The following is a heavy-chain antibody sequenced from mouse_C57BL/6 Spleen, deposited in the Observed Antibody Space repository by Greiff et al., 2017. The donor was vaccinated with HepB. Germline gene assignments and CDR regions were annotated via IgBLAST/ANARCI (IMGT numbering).Heavy chain of an antibody. V-gene: IGHV1-76*01. CDR2: IYPGSGNT. CDR3: ARSFVDGY. J-gene: IGHJ2*01. CDR1: GYTFTDYY. Sequence: VQLQQSGAELVRPGASVKLSCKASGYTFTDYYINWVKQRPGQGLEWIAGIYPGSGNTYYNEKFKGKATLTAEKSSSTAYMQLSSLTSEDSAVYCCARSFVDGYWGQGTTLTVSS.